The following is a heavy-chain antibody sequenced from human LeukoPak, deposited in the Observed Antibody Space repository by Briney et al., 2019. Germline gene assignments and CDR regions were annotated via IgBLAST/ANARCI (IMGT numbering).Heavy chain of an antibody. CDR2: ISGSGGAT. CDR1: GFTFSSYV. D-gene: IGHD3-10*01. Sequence: DPGGSLRLSCAASGFTFSSYVMTWVRQAPGQGLEWVSDISGSGGATHYADSVKGRFTISRDNSKDTLYLQMNSLRADDTAVYSCAGGDGSGIYYYYYYMDVWGKGTTVTVSS. CDR3: AGGDGSGIYYYYYYMDV. J-gene: IGHJ6*03. V-gene: IGHV3-23*01.